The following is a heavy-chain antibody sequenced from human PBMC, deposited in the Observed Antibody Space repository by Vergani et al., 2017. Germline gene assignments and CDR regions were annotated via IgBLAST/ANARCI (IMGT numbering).Heavy chain of an antibody. CDR3: ARNRGVGNAFDI. Sequence: QVQLVQSGAEVKKPGSSVKVSCKTSGGTFKSNTFSWVRQAPGQGLEWMGGIIPIFGTANYAQKFQGRVTITADESTSTAYMELSSLRSEDTAVYYCARNRGVGNAFDIWGQGTMVTVSS. CDR2: IIPIFGTA. V-gene: IGHV1-69*01. J-gene: IGHJ3*02. D-gene: IGHD3-10*01. CDR1: GGTFKSNT.